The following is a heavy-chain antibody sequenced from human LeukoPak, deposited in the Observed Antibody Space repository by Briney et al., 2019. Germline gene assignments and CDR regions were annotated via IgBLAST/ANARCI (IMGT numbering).Heavy chain of an antibody. Sequence: SGPTLVKPTQTLTLTCTFSGFSLSTSGVGVGWIRQPPGKALEWLALIYWNDDKRYSPSLKSRLTITKDTSKNQVVLTMTNMDPVDTATYYCAHLPLRGTILGVVDEGWFDPWGQGTLVTVSS. V-gene: IGHV2-5*01. CDR2: IYWNDDK. CDR1: GFSLSTSGVG. J-gene: IGHJ5*02. D-gene: IGHD3-3*01. CDR3: AHLPLRGTILGVVDEGWFDP.